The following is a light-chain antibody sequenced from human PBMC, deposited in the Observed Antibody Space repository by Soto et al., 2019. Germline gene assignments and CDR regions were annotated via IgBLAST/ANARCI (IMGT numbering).Light chain of an antibody. CDR3: QQTNFYPYT. CDR2: AAS. J-gene: IGKJ2*01. CDR1: QDIGRW. Sequence: DIQMTQSPSSVSASVGDRVTFTCRASQDIGRWLAWFQLKPGKAPQLLIYAASNLEDGVPSKFSGSGSGTEFTLTISSLQPDDCATYYCQQTNFYPYTFGQGTKLEIK. V-gene: IGKV1-12*02.